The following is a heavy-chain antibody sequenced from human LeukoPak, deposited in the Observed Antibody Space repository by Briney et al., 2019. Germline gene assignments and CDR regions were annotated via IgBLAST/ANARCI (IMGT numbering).Heavy chain of an antibody. V-gene: IGHV1-18*01. CDR1: GYTFTIYG. D-gene: IGHD4-17*01. J-gene: IGHJ5*02. CDR3: ARDRTTVTINWFQR. CDR2: ISAYNGNT. Sequence: ASVKVSCRASGYTFTIYGISWLRQAPGQELEWMGWISAYNGNTNYAQKLQGRVTMTTDTSTSTAYMELRSLRSDDTAVYYCARDRTTVTINWFQRWVQGTLVTVSS.